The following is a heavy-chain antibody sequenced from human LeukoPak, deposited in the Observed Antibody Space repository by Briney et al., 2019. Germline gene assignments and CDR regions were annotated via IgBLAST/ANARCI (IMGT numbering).Heavy chain of an antibody. D-gene: IGHD3-10*01. V-gene: IGHV1-2*02. CDR3: VRDRGVWAFDV. CDR1: EYTFIGYY. J-gene: IGHJ3*01. Sequence: GASVKVSCKAFEYTFIGYYMHWVRQAPGQGPEWMGWINPNSGGTIYAQKFQDRVTMTRDTSISTAYMELNRLRSDDTAVYYCVRDRGVWAFDVWGQGTMATVSS. CDR2: INPNSGGT.